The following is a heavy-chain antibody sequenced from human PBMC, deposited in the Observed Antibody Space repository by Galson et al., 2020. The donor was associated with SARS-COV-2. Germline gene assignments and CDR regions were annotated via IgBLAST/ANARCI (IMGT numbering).Heavy chain of an antibody. V-gene: IGHV4-39*06. J-gene: IGHJ5*02. CDR1: GGSISGSTYF. CDR2: INYSGAT. CDR3: TRATLERLVMWCDP. Sequence: SETLSLTCTVSGGSISGSTYFWGRHRQPPGKGLEWIANINYSGATYYNQSLKSRVTRSVDTSKNQFPLKLTSVTAADTSVYYCTRATLERLVMWCDPWGQGSLVTVSS. D-gene: IGHD6-6*01.